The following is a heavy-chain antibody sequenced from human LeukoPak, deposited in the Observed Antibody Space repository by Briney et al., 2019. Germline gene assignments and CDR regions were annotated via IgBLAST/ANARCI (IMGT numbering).Heavy chain of an antibody. CDR1: GYSFTGYG. J-gene: IGHJ4*02. CDR3: TREAEDLPGVITFLY. D-gene: IGHD3-22*01. V-gene: IGHV1-18*01. CDR2: ISPYTGNT. Sequence: ASVKVSCKASGYSFTGYGVSWVRQAPGHRLEWMGWISPYTGNTDYVQDLQGRVIMTADTSTNTVYMELRSLRSDDTAVYYCTREAEDLPGVITFLYWGQGTLVTVSS.